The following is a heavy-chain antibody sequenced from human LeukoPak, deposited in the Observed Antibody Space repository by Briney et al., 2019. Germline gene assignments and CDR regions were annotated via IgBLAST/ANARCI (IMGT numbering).Heavy chain of an antibody. CDR3: ARVVGSSSWTPDAFDI. CDR2: IYHSGST. V-gene: IGHV4-30-2*01. Sequence: LRLSCAASGFTFSSYSMNWVRQAPGKGLEWIGYIYHSGSTYYNPSLKSRVTISVDRSKNQFSLKLSSVTAADTAVYYCARVVGSSSWTPDAFDIWGQGTMVTVSS. D-gene: IGHD6-13*01. CDR1: GFTFSSYS. J-gene: IGHJ3*02.